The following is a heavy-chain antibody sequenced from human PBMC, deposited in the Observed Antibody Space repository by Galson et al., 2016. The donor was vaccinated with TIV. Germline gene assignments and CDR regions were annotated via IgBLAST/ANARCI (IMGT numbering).Heavy chain of an antibody. D-gene: IGHD4-23*01. CDR2: ISWNSDSI. CDR3: VKGPTVADSPWFDF. V-gene: IGHV3-9*01. CDR1: GFALAEYA. Sequence: SLRLSCAASGFALAEYAMHWVRQAPGRGLEWVSSISWNSDSIDYADSVKGRFTISRDNAKNSLYLQMNSLRAEDTALYYCVKGPTVADSPWFDFWGQGTQVTVSS. J-gene: IGHJ4*02.